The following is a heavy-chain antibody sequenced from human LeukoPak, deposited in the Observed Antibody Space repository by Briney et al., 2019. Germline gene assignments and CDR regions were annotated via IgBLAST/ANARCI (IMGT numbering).Heavy chain of an antibody. D-gene: IGHD3-16*01. CDR1: GGTFISYA. Sequence: ASVKVSCKASGGTFISYAISWVRQAPGQGLEWMGGIIPIFGTANYAQKFQGRVTITTDESTSTAYMELSSLRSEDTAVYYCAGRYDYVWGSLDYGGQGTLVTVSS. J-gene: IGHJ4*02. CDR2: IIPIFGTA. CDR3: AGRYDYVWGSLDY. V-gene: IGHV1-69*05.